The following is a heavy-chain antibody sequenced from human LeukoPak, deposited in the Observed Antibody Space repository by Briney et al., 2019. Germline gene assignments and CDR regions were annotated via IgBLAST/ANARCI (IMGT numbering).Heavy chain of an antibody. CDR2: INHSGST. Sequence: SETLSLTCAVYGGSFSGYYWSWIRQPPGKGLEWIGEINHSGSTNYNPSLKSRVTISVDTSKSQFSLNLNSVTAADTAVYYCAGSAVTMWFDPWGQGTLVTVSS. CDR3: AGSAVTMWFDP. J-gene: IGHJ5*02. V-gene: IGHV4-34*01. CDR1: GGSFSGYY. D-gene: IGHD3-10*01.